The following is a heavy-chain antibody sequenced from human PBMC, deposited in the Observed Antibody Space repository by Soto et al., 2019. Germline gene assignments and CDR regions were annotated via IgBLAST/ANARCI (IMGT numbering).Heavy chain of an antibody. V-gene: IGHV3-9*01. J-gene: IGHJ4*02. CDR2: ISWNSGSI. CDR1: GFTFDDYA. CDR3: AKDGPLGALWFGELFQYYFDY. D-gene: IGHD3-10*01. Sequence: GGSLRLSCAASGFTFDDYAMHWVRQAPGKGLEWVSGISWNSGSIGYADSVKGRFTISRDNAKNSLYLQMNSLRAEDTALYYCAKDGPLGALWFGELFQYYFDYWGQGTLVTVSS.